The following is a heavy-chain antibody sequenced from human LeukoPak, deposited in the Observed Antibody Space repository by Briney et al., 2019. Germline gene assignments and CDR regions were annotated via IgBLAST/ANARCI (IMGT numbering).Heavy chain of an antibody. CDR3: AKVSLVATSWFDP. J-gene: IGHJ5*02. Sequence: PGGSLRLSCAASGFTFSSYGMHWVRQAPGKGLEWVAVISYDGSNKYYADSVKGRFTISRDNSKNTLYLQMNSLRAEDTAVYYCAKVSLVATSWFDPWGQGTLVTVSS. CDR1: GFTFSSYG. D-gene: IGHD5-12*01. V-gene: IGHV3-30*18. CDR2: ISYDGSNK.